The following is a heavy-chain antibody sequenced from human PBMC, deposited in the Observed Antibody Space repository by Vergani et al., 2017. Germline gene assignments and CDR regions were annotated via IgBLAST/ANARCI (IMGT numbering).Heavy chain of an antibody. CDR3: ARDPDIVVVPAAPYYYYYYGMDV. V-gene: IGHV3-72*01. D-gene: IGHD2-2*01. CDR2: SRNKARSYTT. Sequence: EVQLVESGGGLVQPGGSLRLSCAASGFTLSDHVMDWVRQGPGKGLEWVGRSRNKARSYTTEYSASVKGRFTISRDDSRNSLYLQMNSLKTEDTAVYYCARDPDIVVVPAAPYYYYYYGMDVWGQGP. J-gene: IGHJ6*02. CDR1: GFTLSDHV.